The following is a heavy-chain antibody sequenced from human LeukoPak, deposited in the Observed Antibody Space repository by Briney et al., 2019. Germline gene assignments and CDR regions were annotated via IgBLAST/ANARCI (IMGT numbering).Heavy chain of an antibody. CDR2: IYYSGST. CDR3: ARRIRGGSYEGYNWFDP. Sequence: SQTLSLTCTVSGGSISSGDYYWSWIRQPPGKGLEWIGYIYYSGSTNYNPSLKSRVTISVDTSKNQFSLKLSSVTAADTAVYYCARRIRGGSYEGYNWFDPWGQGTLVTVSS. J-gene: IGHJ5*02. V-gene: IGHV4-30-4*08. D-gene: IGHD1-26*01. CDR1: GGSISSGDYY.